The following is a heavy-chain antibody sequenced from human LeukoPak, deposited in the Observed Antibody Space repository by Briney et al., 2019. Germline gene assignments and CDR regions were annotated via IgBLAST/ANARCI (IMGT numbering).Heavy chain of an antibody. CDR2: IIPIFGTA. CDR3: ARGGYYDSSGYYLF. D-gene: IGHD3-22*01. V-gene: IGHV1-69*13. J-gene: IGHJ4*02. CDR1: GYTFTGYY. Sequence: SVKVSCKASGYTFTGYYMHWVRQAPGQGLEWMGGIIPIFGTANYAQKFQGRVTITADESTSTAYMELSSLRSEGTAVYYCARGGYYDSSGYYLFWGQGTLVTVSS.